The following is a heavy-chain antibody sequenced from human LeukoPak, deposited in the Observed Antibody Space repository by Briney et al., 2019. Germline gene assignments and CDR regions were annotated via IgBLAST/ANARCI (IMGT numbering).Heavy chain of an antibody. D-gene: IGHD6-13*01. CDR3: ARGRVSDSSSSRAFDI. CDR2: IGTAGDT. CDR1: GFTFSSYD. J-gene: IGHJ3*02. V-gene: IGHV3-13*01. Sequence: GSLRLSCAASGFTFSSYDMHWVRQATGKGLEWVSAIGTAGDTYYPGSVKGRFTISRENAKNSLYLQMNSLRAGDTAVYYCARGRVSDSSSSRAFDIWGQGTMVTVSS.